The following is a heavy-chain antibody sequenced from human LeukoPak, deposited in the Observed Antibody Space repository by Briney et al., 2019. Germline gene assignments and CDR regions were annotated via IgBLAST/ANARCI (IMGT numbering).Heavy chain of an antibody. CDR3: ARDNSVRDEAWWFNP. V-gene: IGHV1-69*05. Sequence: SVKVSCKASGGTFSSYAISWVRQAPGQGLEWMGGIIPIFGTANYAQKLQGRVTMTTDTSTSTAYMELRSLRSDDTAVYYCARDNSVRDEAWWFNPWGQGTLVTVSS. J-gene: IGHJ5*02. CDR1: GGTFSSYA. CDR2: IIPIFGTA. D-gene: IGHD5-24*01.